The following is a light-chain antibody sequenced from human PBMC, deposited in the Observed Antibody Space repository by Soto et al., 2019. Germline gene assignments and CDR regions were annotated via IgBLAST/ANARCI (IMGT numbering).Light chain of an antibody. V-gene: IGKV3-20*01. J-gene: IGKJ1*01. Sequence: EIVLTQSPGTLSLSPGERATLSCRASQSVSSDYLAWYQQKPGQAPRLLAYGASSRATGIPDRFSGSGSGTDFTLTISRLEPEDFAVYYCQHYGSSLWTFGQGTKVEIK. CDR3: QHYGSSLWT. CDR1: QSVSSDY. CDR2: GAS.